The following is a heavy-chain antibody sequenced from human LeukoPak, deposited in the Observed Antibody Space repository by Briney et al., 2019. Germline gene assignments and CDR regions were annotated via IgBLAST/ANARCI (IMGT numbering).Heavy chain of an antibody. Sequence: ASVKVSCKASGYTFTGYYMHWVRQAPGHGLEWMGWINPDSGGTNYAQKFRGRVTMTRDTSINTAYMELRSLRSDDTAVYYCARVVGDILTGYYTFPDYWGQGTLVTVSS. CDR3: ARVVGDILTGYYTFPDY. J-gene: IGHJ4*02. CDR2: INPDSGGT. D-gene: IGHD3-9*01. V-gene: IGHV1-2*02. CDR1: GYTFTGYY.